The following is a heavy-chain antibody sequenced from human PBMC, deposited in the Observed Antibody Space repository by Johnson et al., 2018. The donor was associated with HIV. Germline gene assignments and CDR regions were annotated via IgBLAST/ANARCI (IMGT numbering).Heavy chain of an antibody. CDR2: ISSNGGST. J-gene: IGHJ3*02. D-gene: IGHD3-16*01. CDR1: GFTFSSYA. Sequence: QVQLVESGGGLVQPGGSLRLSCAASGFTFSSYAMYWVRQAPGKGLEYVSAISSNGGSTYYADSVKGRFTISRDNSKNTLYLQMNSLRAEDTAVYYCAKDNPRLGGAFDIWGQGTMVTVSS. CDR3: AKDNPRLGGAFDI. V-gene: IGHV3-64*04.